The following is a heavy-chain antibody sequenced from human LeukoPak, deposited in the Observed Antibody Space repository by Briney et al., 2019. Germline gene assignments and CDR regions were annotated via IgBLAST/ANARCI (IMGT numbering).Heavy chain of an antibody. J-gene: IGHJ3*02. V-gene: IGHV1-46*01. D-gene: IGHD5-24*01. CDR3: ARIRDGYNDAYDI. CDR2: INPGGGNT. Sequence: ASVKVSCKASGYTFGQYSISWVRQAPGQGLEWMGLINPGGGNTNYAQNFQGRVTMTRDTSASTVYMQLSSLRSEDTAMYYCARIRDGYNDAYDIWGQGTVVTVPS. CDR1: GYTFGQYS.